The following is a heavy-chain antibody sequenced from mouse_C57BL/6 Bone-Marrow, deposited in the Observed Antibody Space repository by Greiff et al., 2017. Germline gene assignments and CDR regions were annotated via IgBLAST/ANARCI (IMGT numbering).Heavy chain of an antibody. CDR2: ISHGGGYT. D-gene: IGHD2-2*01. Sequence: EVKLMESGAGLVKPGASLKLSCAASGFTFSSYSMSWVRQTPEKRLEWVATISHGGGYTNYPDNVKGRFTISRDNAKNNLYLQMSHLKSEDTAMXYCARDGLEYCAMDYWGQGTSVTVSS. CDR1: GFTFSSYS. CDR3: ARDGLEYCAMDY. V-gene: IGHV5-4*01. J-gene: IGHJ4*01.